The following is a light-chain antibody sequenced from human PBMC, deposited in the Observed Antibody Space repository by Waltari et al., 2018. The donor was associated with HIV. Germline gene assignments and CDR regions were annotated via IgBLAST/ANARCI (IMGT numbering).Light chain of an antibody. Sequence: QSALPQPPSASGSPGQSVTLSCSGTSSDVGGYYYVPWYPQHPGKAPKLMIYEVSKRPSGVPDRFAGSKSGNTASLTVSGLQAEDEADYYCSSHAGSNNYVFGTGTKVTVL. J-gene: IGLJ1*01. CDR1: SSDVGGYYY. CDR3: SSHAGSNNYV. CDR2: EVS. V-gene: IGLV2-8*01.